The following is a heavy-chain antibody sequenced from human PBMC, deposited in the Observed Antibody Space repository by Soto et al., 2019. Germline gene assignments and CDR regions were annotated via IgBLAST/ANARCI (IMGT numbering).Heavy chain of an antibody. V-gene: IGHV1-18*01. CDR3: ARELRAVAGQNWCAP. Sequence: QVQLVQSGAEVMKPGASVKVSCKASGYTFTSYGISWVRQAPGQGLEWMGWISAYNGNTNYAQKLQGRVTITTDTSTSTANMELRSLRSDDTAVYYCARELRAVAGQNWCAPWGQESLVTVSS. CDR2: ISAYNGNT. J-gene: IGHJ5*02. CDR1: GYTFTSYG. D-gene: IGHD6-19*01.